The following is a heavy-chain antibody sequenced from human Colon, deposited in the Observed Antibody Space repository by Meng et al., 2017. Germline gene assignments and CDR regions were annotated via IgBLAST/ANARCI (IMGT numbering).Heavy chain of an antibody. CDR3: AREGLYGSGHDY. CDR2: IYCGGAT. V-gene: IGHV3-53*01. J-gene: IGHJ4*02. CDR1: GFAVSDNY. D-gene: IGHD3-10*01. Sequence: GESLKISCVASGFAVSDNYINWVRQAPGKGLEWVAGIYCGGATYYAESVEGRFNVSRDDSKNTAYLQMDSLRAEDTALYYCAREGLYGSGHDYWGQGTLVTVSS.